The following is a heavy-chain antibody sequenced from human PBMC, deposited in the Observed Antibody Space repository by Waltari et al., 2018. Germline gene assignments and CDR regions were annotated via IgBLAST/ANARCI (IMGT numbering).Heavy chain of an antibody. V-gene: IGHV3-30*02. CDR2: IRYDGSNK. CDR3: AKWPYYYDSSGRAG. Sequence: QVQLVESGGGVVQPGGSLRLSCAASGFTFSSYGMHWVRQAPGKGLEWVAFIRYDGSNKYYADSVKGRFTISRDNSKNTLYLQMNSLRAEDTAVYYCAKWPYYYDSSGRAGWGQGTLVTVSS. CDR1: GFTFSSYG. J-gene: IGHJ4*02. D-gene: IGHD3-22*01.